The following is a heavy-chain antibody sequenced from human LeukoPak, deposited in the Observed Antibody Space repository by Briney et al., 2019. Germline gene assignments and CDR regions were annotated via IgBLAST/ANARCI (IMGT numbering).Heavy chain of an antibody. J-gene: IGHJ4*02. CDR3: ATWEHYYGTESRTAFDY. CDR1: GYTLTELS. V-gene: IGHV1-24*01. Sequence: ASVKVSCKVSGYTLTELSMHWVRQAPGKGLEWMGGFDPEDGETIYAQKFQGRVTMTEDTSTDTAYMELSGLRSEDTAVYYCATWEHYYGTESRTAFDYWGQGTLVTVSS. D-gene: IGHD3-10*01. CDR2: FDPEDGET.